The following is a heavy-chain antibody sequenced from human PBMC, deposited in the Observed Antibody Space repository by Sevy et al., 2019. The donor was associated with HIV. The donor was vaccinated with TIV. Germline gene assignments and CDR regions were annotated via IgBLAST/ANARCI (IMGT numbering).Heavy chain of an antibody. CDR1: GFTFSSYW. V-gene: IGHV3-7*01. CDR3: ARDRGEILHSAFDY. J-gene: IGHJ4*02. Sequence: GGSLRLSCIGSGFTFSSYWMNWVRQAPGKGLEWVATIKQDGSHRDSVDSVKGRFTISRDNSKNTLFLQMNSLRAEDSAIYYCARDRGEILHSAFDYWGQGTLVTVSS. D-gene: IGHD3-16*01. CDR2: IKQDGSHR.